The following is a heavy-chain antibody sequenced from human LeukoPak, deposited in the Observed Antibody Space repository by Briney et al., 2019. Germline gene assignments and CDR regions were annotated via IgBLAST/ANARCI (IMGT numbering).Heavy chain of an antibody. V-gene: IGHV4-4*02. J-gene: IGHJ3*02. CDR2: IYHSGST. CDR1: GGSISSSNW. Sequence: TSGTLSLTCAVSGGSISSSNWWSWVRQPPGKGLEWIGEIYHSGSTNYNPSLKSRVTISVDKSKNQFSLKLSSVTAADTAVYYCAREEGGVTMVRGVSRAFDIWGQGTMVTVSS. D-gene: IGHD3-10*01. CDR3: AREEGGVTMVRGVSRAFDI.